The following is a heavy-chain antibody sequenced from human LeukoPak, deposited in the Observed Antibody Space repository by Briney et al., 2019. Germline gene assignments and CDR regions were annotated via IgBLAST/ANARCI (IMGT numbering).Heavy chain of an antibody. D-gene: IGHD3-22*01. CDR1: GGSISSYY. Sequence: SETLSLTCTVSGGSISSYYWSWIRQPPGKGLEWIGYIYYSGSTNYNPSLKSRVTISVDTSKNRFSLKLSSVTAADTAVYYCARVYYDSSGYNFDYWGQGTLVTVSS. CDR2: IYYSGST. V-gene: IGHV4-59*01. J-gene: IGHJ4*02. CDR3: ARVYYDSSGYNFDY.